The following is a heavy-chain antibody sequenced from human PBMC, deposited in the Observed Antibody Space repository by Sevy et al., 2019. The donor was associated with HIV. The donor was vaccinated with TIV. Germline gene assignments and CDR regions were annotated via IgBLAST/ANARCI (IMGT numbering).Heavy chain of an antibody. CDR3: AKGFGDYKGTYQPNY. D-gene: IGHD4-17*01. J-gene: IGHJ4*02. V-gene: IGHV3-23*01. Sequence: GGSLRLSCSASGFTFSTYTMNWVRQAPGKGLEWVAAICSTGDGTYFAYSVLGRFTISRDNSKNTLSLQMNSLRAEDTALYYYAKGFGDYKGTYQPNYWGQGTLVTVSS. CDR1: GFTFSTYT. CDR2: ICSTGDGT.